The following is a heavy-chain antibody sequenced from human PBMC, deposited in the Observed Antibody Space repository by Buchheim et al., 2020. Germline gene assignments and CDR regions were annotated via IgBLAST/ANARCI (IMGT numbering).Heavy chain of an antibody. Sequence: QVQLQESGPGLVKPSETLSLTCTVSGGSISSYYCSWIRQPPGKGLEWIGYIYYSGSTNYNPSLKSRVTISVDTSKNQFPFKLSSVTAADTAVYYCARQGRVHRYYYYYGMDVWGQETT. CDR1: GGSISSYY. V-gene: IGHV4-59*08. D-gene: IGHD1-1*01. CDR3: ARQGRVHRYYYYYGMDV. CDR2: IYYSGST. J-gene: IGHJ6*02.